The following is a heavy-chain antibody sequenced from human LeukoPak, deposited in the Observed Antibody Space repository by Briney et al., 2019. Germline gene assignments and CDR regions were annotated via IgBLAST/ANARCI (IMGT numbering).Heavy chain of an antibody. V-gene: IGHV3-48*03. D-gene: IGHD5-18*01. J-gene: IGHJ4*02. CDR2: MSSSGSSI. Sequence: GGSLRLSCAASGFTFSSYEMNWVRQAPGKGLEWVSYMSSSGSSIYYADSVKGRFTISRDNAKNSLYLQMNSLRAEDTAVYYCARAGGYSFGYEDYFDYWGQGTLVTVSS. CDR1: GFTFSSYE. CDR3: ARAGGYSFGYEDYFDY.